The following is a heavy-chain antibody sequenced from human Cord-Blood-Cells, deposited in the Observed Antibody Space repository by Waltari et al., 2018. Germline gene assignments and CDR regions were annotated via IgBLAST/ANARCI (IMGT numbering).Heavy chain of an antibody. CDR2: FDPEDGET. Sequence: QVQLVQSGAEVKKPGASVKVSCKVSGYTTTELSMNWVRPAPGTGLEWMGGFDPEDGETIYAQKFQGRVTMTEDTSTDTAYMERSSLRSEDTAVYYCATAMREYYDSSGYYDLDYWGQGTLVTVSS. D-gene: IGHD3-22*01. CDR1: GYTTTELS. CDR3: ATAMREYYDSSGYYDLDY. V-gene: IGHV1-24*01. J-gene: IGHJ4*02.